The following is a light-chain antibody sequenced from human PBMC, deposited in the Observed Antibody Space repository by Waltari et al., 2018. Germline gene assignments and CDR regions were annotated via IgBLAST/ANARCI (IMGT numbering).Light chain of an antibody. J-gene: IGLJ3*02. CDR1: SSDVGTYHY. V-gene: IGLV2-11*01. CDR3: CSYAGRYTWV. CDR2: DVS. Sequence: SALPQPRSVSGSPGQSGTISCTGTSSDVGTYHYVSWYQQHPGKAPKFMIYDVSQRPSGVPDRFSGSKSGNTASLTISGLQAEDEADYYCCSYAGRYTWVFGGGTKVTVL.